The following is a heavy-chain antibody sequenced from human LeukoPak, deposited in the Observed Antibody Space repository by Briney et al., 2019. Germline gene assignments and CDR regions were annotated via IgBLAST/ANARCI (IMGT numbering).Heavy chain of an antibody. CDR2: ISSSSSYI. D-gene: IGHD6-19*01. V-gene: IGHV3-21*01. J-gene: IGHJ4*02. CDR1: GFTFSSYS. CDR3: ARARDSGPLDY. Sequence: GGSLRLSCAASGFTFSSYSMNWVRQAPGKGLEWVSSISSSSSYIYYADSVKGRFTIPRDNAKNSLYLQMNSLRAEDTAVYYCARARDSGPLDYWGQGTLVTVSS.